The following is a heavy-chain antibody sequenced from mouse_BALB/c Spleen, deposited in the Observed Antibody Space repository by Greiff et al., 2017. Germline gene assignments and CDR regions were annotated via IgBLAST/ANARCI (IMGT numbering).Heavy chain of an antibody. Sequence: LQQPGSELVRPGASVTLSCKASGYTFTSYWMHWVKQRHGQGLEWIGNIYPGSGSTNYDAKFKSKGTLTVDTSSSTAYMHLSSLTSEDSAVYYCAREVPFAYWGQGTLVTVSA. V-gene: IGHV1S22*01. CDR1: GYTFTSYW. J-gene: IGHJ3*01. CDR3: AREVPFAY. D-gene: IGHD2-14*01. CDR2: IYPGSGST.